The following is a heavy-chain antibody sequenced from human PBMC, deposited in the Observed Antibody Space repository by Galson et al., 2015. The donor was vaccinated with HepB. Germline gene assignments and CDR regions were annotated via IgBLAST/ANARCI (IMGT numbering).Heavy chain of an antibody. D-gene: IGHD3-16*02. Sequence: SLRLSCAASGFTFSSYGMHWVRQAPGKGLEWVAVIWYDGSNKYYADSVKGRFTISRDNSKNTLYLQMNSLRAEDTAVYYCAKDIGPEDAYYFDYWGQGTLVTVSS. CDR2: IWYDGSNK. CDR3: AKDIGPEDAYYFDY. CDR1: GFTFSSYG. J-gene: IGHJ4*02. V-gene: IGHV3-33*06.